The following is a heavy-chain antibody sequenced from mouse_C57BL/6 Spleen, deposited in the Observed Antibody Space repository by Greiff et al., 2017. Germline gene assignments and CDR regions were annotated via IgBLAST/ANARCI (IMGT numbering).Heavy chain of an antibody. CDR3: ARGEDGNYFDY. CDR2: IHPNCGST. Sequence: QVQLQQPGAELVKPGASVKLSCKASGYTFTSYWMHWVQQWPGQGLEWIGMIHPNCGSTNYNEKFKSKATLTVDKSSSTAYMQLSSLTSEDSAVYYCARGEDGNYFDYWGQGTTLTVSS. D-gene: IGHD2-1*01. J-gene: IGHJ2*01. V-gene: IGHV1-64*01. CDR1: GYTFTSYW.